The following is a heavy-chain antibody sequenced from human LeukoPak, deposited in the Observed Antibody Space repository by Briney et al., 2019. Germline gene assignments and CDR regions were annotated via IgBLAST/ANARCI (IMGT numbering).Heavy chain of an antibody. V-gene: IGHV4-34*01. D-gene: IGHD4-23*01. CDR2: INHSGST. CDR1: GGSFSGYY. J-gene: IGHJ6*03. CDR3: ASQATVVTRPTYYYYYYMDI. Sequence: SETLSLTCAVYGGSFSGYYWSWIRQPPGEGLEWIGEINHSGSTNYNPSLKSRVTISVDTSKNQFSLKLSSVTAADTAVYYCASQATVVTRPTYYYYYYMDIWGKGTTVTVSS.